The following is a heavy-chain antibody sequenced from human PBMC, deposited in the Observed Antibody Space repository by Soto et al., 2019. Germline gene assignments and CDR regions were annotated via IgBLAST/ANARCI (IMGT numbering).Heavy chain of an antibody. V-gene: IGHV3-11*01. CDR2: ISSSGSTI. J-gene: IGHJ4*02. CDR1: GFTFSDYY. CDR3: ARERERDDFWSGYPDY. D-gene: IGHD3-3*01. Sequence: QVQLVESGGGLVKPGGSLRRSCAASGFTFSDYYMSWIRQAPGKGLEWVSYISSSGSTIYYADSVKGRFTISRDNAKNSLYLPMNSLRAEDTAVYYCARERERDDFWSGYPDYWGQGTLVTVSS.